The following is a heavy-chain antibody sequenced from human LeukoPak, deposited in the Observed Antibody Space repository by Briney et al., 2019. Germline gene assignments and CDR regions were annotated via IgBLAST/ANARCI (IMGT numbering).Heavy chain of an antibody. D-gene: IGHD6-19*01. Sequence: GASVKVSCKVSGYTLIELSMHWVRQAPGKGLEWMGGFDPEDGETIYAQKFQGRVTMTEDTSTDTAYMELSSLRSEDTAVYYCATQVAGRGYFDYWGQGTLVTVSS. J-gene: IGHJ4*02. CDR3: ATQVAGRGYFDY. CDR2: FDPEDGET. CDR1: GYTLIELS. V-gene: IGHV1-24*01.